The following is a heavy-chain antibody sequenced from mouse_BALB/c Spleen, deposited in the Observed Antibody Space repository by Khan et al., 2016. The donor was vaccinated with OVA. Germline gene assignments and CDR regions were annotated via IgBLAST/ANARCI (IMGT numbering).Heavy chain of an antibody. J-gene: IGHJ3*01. CDR2: ISSGGSYT. V-gene: IGHV5-6*01. CDR1: GFTSSTYG. D-gene: IGHD1-1*01. Sequence: EVMLVESGGDLVKPGGSLKLSCAASGFTSSTYGMSWVRQTPDKRLEWVATISSGGSYTYYPDSVKGRFTISRDNAKNTLYLQMSSLKSEDTAMYYCTRLAYYYNSEGFAYWGQGTLVTVSA. CDR3: TRLAYYYNSEGFAY.